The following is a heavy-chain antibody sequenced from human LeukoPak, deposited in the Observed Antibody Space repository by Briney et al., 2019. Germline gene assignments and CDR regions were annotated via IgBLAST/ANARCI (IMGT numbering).Heavy chain of an antibody. CDR3: ARDRGYCSSTSCYKNYYYGMDV. CDR2: IIPILGIA. D-gene: IGHD2-2*02. CDR1: GGTFSSYA. J-gene: IGHJ6*02. V-gene: IGHV1-69*04. Sequence: APVKVSCKASGGTFSSYAISWVRQAPGQGLEWMGRIIPILGIANYAQKFQGRVTITADKSTSTAYMELSSPRSEDTAVYYCARDRGYCSSTSCYKNYYYGMDVWGQGTTVTVSS.